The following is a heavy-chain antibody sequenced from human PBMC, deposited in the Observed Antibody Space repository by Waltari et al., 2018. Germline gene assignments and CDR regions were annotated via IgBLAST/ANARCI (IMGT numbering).Heavy chain of an antibody. CDR3: VRNLVANGGDF. CDR1: GFSFRNYA. D-gene: IGHD5-12*01. Sequence: EVQLVESGGGLEQPGGSLTLSCAASGFSFRNYAMGWVRQAPGTGLAGVSYISTTGSTIYYADSLKGRFTISRDDAKSSLYLQMNSLRAEDTAVYYCVRNLVANGGDFWGQGTLVTVSS. J-gene: IGHJ4*02. CDR2: ISTTGSTI. V-gene: IGHV3-48*03.